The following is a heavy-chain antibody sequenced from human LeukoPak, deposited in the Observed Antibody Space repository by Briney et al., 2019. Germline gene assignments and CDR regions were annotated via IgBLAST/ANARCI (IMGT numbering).Heavy chain of an antibody. J-gene: IGHJ5*02. Sequence: SVKVSXKASGGTFSSYAISWVRQAPGQGLEWMGGIIPIFGTANYAQKFQGRVTITADESTSTAFMELSSLRSEDTAVYYCAMAQTPYIANSAFDPWGQGTLVTVSS. CDR1: GGTFSSYA. D-gene: IGHD4/OR15-4a*01. CDR3: AMAQTPYIANSAFDP. V-gene: IGHV1-69*13. CDR2: IIPIFGTA.